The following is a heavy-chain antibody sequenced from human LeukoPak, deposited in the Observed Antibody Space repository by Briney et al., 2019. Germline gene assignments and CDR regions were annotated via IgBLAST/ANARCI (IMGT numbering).Heavy chain of an antibody. J-gene: IGHJ6*04. CDR3: AELGITMIGGV. D-gene: IGHD3-10*02. V-gene: IGHV3-48*03. Sequence: GWSLRLSCAASGLTFRSYEMNWVRQAPGKGLEGVSYISSSGSTIYYADSVKGRFTISRDNAKNSLYLQMNSLRAEDTAVYYCAELGITMIGGVWGKGTTVTISS. CDR1: GLTFRSYE. CDR2: ISSSGSTI.